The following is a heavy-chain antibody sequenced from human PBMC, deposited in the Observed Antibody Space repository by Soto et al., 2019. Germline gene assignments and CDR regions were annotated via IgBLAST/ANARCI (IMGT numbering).Heavy chain of an antibody. J-gene: IGHJ6*02. CDR3: ASGEIGDTIFGVPTVAYYYGLDV. D-gene: IGHD3-3*01. Sequence: PSETLSLTCAVYGGSFSGYYWDWIRQPPGKGLEWIGEINPDGATNYTPSLRGRVTISVDTAKNQFSLKLTSVTAADTGVYYCASGEIGDTIFGVPTVAYYYGLDVWGQGTTVTVSS. V-gene: IGHV4-34*01. CDR2: INPDGAT. CDR1: GGSFSGYY.